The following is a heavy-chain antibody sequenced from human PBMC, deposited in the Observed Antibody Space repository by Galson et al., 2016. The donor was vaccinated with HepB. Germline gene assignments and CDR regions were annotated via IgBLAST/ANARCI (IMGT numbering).Heavy chain of an antibody. CDR3: ARYGRGDSGYEYFFDH. D-gene: IGHD5-12*01. CDR2: MYFTGNT. CDR1: GGSISSGGYS. V-gene: IGHV4-30-4*07. J-gene: IGHJ4*02. Sequence: TLSLTCAVSGGSISSGGYSRSWIRQPPGKGLEWIGYMYFTGNTHYNPSLESRVTISVDTSTNQFSLKLSSVTAADTAVYYCARYGRGDSGYEYFFDHWGQGTLVTVSS.